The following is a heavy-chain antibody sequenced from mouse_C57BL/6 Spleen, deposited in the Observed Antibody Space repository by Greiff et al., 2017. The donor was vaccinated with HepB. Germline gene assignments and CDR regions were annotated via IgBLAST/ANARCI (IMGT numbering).Heavy chain of an antibody. CDR2: IDPETGGT. D-gene: IGHD1-1*01. V-gene: IGHV1-15*01. Sequence: VQLQQSGAELVRPGASVTLSCKASGYTFTDYEMHWVKQTPVHGLEWIGAIDPETGGTAYNQKFKGKAILTADKSSSTAYMELRSLTSEDSAVYYCTRAHYYGSSFPWCAYWGQGTLVTVSA. CDR3: TRAHYYGSSFPWCAY. J-gene: IGHJ3*01. CDR1: GYTFTDYE.